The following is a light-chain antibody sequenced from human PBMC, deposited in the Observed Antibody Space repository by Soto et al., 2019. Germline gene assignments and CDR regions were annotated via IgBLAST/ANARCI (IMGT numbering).Light chain of an antibody. V-gene: IGKV3-20*01. J-gene: IGKJ3*01. CDR3: QQYGSSPYR. CDR2: GAS. CDR1: QSVSSSY. Sequence: EIVLTQSPGTLSLSPGERATLSCRASQSVSSSYLAWYQQKPGQAPRLLIYGASSRATGIPDRFSGSGSGTDFTLTISRLEPEDFAVYYCQQYGSSPYRFGPGTKVDIK.